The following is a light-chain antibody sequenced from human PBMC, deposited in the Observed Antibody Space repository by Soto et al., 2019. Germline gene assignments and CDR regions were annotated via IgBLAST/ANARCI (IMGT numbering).Light chain of an antibody. CDR1: QSVGST. CDR2: DAS. CDR3: HQYDKRPHT. Sequence: EIVLTQSPATLSVSPGESTTLSCRASQSVGSTLAWYQLKPGQSPSLLIYDASTRATGIPDRFSGTGSGTEFTLTISRLQSEDFAVYYCHQYDKRPHTFGQGTKVDIK. J-gene: IGKJ1*01. V-gene: IGKV3-15*01.